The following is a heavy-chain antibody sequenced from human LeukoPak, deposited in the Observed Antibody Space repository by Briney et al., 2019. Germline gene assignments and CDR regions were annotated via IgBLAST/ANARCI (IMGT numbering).Heavy chain of an antibody. Sequence: SETLSLTCTVSGGSISSSSYYWSWIRQPPGKGLEWIGYIYYSGSTNYNPSLKSRVTISVDTSKNQFSLKVSSVTAADTAVYYCARVYYYDSSAYYYGGDYYYYMDVWGKGTTVTISS. J-gene: IGHJ6*03. CDR3: ARVYYYDSSAYYYGGDYYYYMDV. V-gene: IGHV4-61*01. CDR2: IYYSGST. D-gene: IGHD3-22*01. CDR1: GGSISSSSYY.